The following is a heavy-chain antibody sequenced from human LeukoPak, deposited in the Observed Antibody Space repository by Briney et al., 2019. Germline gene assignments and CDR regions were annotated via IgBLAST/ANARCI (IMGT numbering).Heavy chain of an antibody. CDR2: INPNSGDT. J-gene: IGHJ4*02. V-gene: IGHV1-2*02. CDR3: ARARDCSSTSCLFDY. D-gene: IGHD2-2*01. Sequence: ASVRVSCKASGYTFTAYYIHWVRQAPGQGLEWMGWINPNSGDTNYAQNFQGRVTMTRDTSTSTVYMELSSLRSEDTAVYYCARARDCSSTSCLFDYWGQGTLVTVSS. CDR1: GYTFTAYY.